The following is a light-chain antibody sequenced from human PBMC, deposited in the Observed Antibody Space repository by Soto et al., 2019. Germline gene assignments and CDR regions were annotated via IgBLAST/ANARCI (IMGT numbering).Light chain of an antibody. CDR3: QQYGSSGT. V-gene: IGKV3-20*01. Sequence: EIVLTQSPGTLSLPPGERATLSCRASQSVGSNFLAWYQQKVGQAPRPLIYGASSRATGIPDRFSGSGSGTDFTLTISRLEPEDFAVYYCQQYGSSGTFGQGTKVDIK. CDR2: GAS. CDR1: QSVGSNF. J-gene: IGKJ1*01.